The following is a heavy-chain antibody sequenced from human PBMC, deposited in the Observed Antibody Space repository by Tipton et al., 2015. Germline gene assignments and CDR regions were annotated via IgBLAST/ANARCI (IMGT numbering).Heavy chain of an antibody. CDR1: GGSISSYY. V-gene: IGHV4-59*01. CDR2: IYYSGST. Sequence: LRLSCTVSGGSISSYYWNWIRQPPGKGLEWIGNIYYSGSTDYNPSLRSRVTISVDTSNKQFSLKLSFVTAADTAVYYCARDGYNSNYFDYWGQGTLVTVSS. CDR3: ARDGYNSNYFDY. D-gene: IGHD5-24*01. J-gene: IGHJ4*02.